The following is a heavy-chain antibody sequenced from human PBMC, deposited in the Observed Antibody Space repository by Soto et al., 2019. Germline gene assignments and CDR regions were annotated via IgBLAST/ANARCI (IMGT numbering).Heavy chain of an antibody. J-gene: IGHJ6*02. CDR1: DDFISSYY. CDR3: ARADYEILTGSYAMDV. V-gene: IGHV4-4*07. Sequence: PSETLSLTCTVSDDFISSYYWNWIRQPAGKGLEWIGGVSTNGATNYNPSLESRVTMSVDTSKNQFSLKLTSVTAADTAVYFCARADYEILTGSYAMDVWGQGTTVTVSS. D-gene: IGHD3-9*01. CDR2: VSTNGAT.